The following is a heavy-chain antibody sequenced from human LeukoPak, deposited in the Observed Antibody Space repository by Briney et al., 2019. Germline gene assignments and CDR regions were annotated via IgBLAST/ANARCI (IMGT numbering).Heavy chain of an antibody. CDR2: FDPEDGET. CDR3: ATVRPLWASGPARPDYFDY. J-gene: IGHJ4*02. D-gene: IGHD6-6*01. V-gene: IGHV1-24*01. Sequence: ASVKVSCKVSGYTLTELSMHWVRQAPGKGLEWMGGFDPEDGETIYAQKFQGRVTMTEDTSTDTAYMELSSLRSEDTAVYYCATVRPLWASGPARPDYFDYWGQGTLVTVSS. CDR1: GYTLTELS.